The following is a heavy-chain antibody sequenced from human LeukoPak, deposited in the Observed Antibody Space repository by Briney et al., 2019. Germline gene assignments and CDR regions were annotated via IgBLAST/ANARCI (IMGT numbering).Heavy chain of an antibody. CDR3: ARGYGSGSYYYY. CDR1: GGSFSGSY. D-gene: IGHD3-10*01. V-gene: IGHV4-34*01. Sequence: SETLSLTCAVYGGSFSGSYRSWIRQPPGKGLEWIGEINHSGSTNYNPSLKSRVTISVDTSKNQFSLKLSSVTAADTAVYYCARGYGSGSYYYYWGQGTLVTVSS. CDR2: INHSGST. J-gene: IGHJ4*02.